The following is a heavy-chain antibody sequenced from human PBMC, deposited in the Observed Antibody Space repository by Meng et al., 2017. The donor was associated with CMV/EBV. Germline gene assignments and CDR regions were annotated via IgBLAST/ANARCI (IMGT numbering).Heavy chain of an antibody. J-gene: IGHJ4*02. CDR1: GGNRSSYK. V-gene: IGHV4-4*07. CDR2: IYKSGSN. CDR3: AREEITMVRGVLNYFDY. Sequence: GGNRSSYKWRGIRKTAGKGMEWNGSIYKSGSNNDKKKKKRRVTMSVDTSKNQFSLKLSSVTAADTAVYYCAREEITMVRGVLNYFDYWGQGTLVTVSS. D-gene: IGHD3-10*01.